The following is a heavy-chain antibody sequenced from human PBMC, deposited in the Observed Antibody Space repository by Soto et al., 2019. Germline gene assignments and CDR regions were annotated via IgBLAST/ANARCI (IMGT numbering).Heavy chain of an antibody. V-gene: IGHV3-48*01. CDR1: GFTFSSYS. Sequence: PGGSLRLSCAASGFTFSSYSMNWVRQAPGKGLEWVSYISSSSSTIYYADSVKGRFTISRDNAKNSLYLQMNSLRAEDTAVYYCARDGVPSSSLPPDTYNNWFDPWGQGTLVTVSS. CDR3: ARDGVPSSSLPPDTYNNWFDP. CDR2: ISSSSSTI. J-gene: IGHJ5*02. D-gene: IGHD6-6*01.